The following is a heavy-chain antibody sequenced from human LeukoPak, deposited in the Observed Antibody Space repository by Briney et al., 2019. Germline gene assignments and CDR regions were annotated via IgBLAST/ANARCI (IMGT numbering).Heavy chain of an antibody. J-gene: IGHJ4*02. CDR1: GGTFSSYA. CDR3: ARDQGLADYYFDY. D-gene: IGHD6-13*01. CDR2: IIPILGIA. V-gene: IGHV1-69*04. Sequence: ASVKVSCKASGGTFSSYAISWVRQAPGQGLEWMGRIIPILGIANYAQKFQGRVTITADKSTSTAYMELSSLRSEDTAVHYSARDQGLADYYFDYWGQGTLVTVSS.